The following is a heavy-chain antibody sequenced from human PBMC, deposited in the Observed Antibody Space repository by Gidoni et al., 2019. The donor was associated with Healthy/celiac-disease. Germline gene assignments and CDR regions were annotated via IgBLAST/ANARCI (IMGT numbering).Heavy chain of an antibody. Sequence: QVQLQESGPGLVKPSETLSLTCTVSGGSISSYYWSWIRQPPGKGLEWIGYIYYSGSTNYNPSLKSRVTISVDTSKNQFSLKLSSVTAADTAVYYCARGVYDILTGYLNKPSYYYFDYWGQGTLVTVSS. V-gene: IGHV4-59*01. CDR1: GGSISSYY. J-gene: IGHJ4*02. CDR3: ARGVYDILTGYLNKPSYYYFDY. D-gene: IGHD3-9*01. CDR2: IYYSGST.